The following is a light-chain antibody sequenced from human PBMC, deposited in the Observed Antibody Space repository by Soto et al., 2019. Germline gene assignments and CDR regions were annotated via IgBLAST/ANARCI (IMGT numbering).Light chain of an antibody. CDR1: SSDVATYNL. CDR2: EVT. J-gene: IGLJ3*02. Sequence: QSVLTQPPSVSGSPGQSITISCTGTSSDVATYNLVSWYQQRPGTAPQLIIYEVTQRPSGVSTRFSGSQSGNTASLKISGLQADDEADYYCCSRVFGGGTKVTVL. CDR3: CSRV. V-gene: IGLV2-23*02.